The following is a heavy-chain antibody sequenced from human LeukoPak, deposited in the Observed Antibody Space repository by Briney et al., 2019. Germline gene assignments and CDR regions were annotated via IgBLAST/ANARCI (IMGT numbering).Heavy chain of an antibody. V-gene: IGHV3-48*01. J-gene: IGHJ6*03. CDR3: AREEGIVVVPAAIGVEYYYYYMDV. D-gene: IGHD2-2*01. Sequence: GGSLRLSCAASGFTFSSYSMNWVRQAPGKGLEWVSYISSSSSTIYYADSVKGRFTISRDNAKNSLYLQMNSLRAEDTAVYYCAREEGIVVVPAAIGVEYYYYYMDVWGKGTTVTVSS. CDR1: GFTFSSYS. CDR2: ISSSSSTI.